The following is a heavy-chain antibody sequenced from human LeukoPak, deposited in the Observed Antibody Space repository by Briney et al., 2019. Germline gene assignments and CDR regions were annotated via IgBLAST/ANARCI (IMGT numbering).Heavy chain of an antibody. Sequence: GASVKVSCKASGYTFTNYYMLWVRQAPGQGLEWMGWINPNSGATHYAQNFQGRVTMTGDTSISTGYMELSRLRSDDTATYYCARVTISNNWNMDIWGQGTMVTVSS. V-gene: IGHV1-2*02. D-gene: IGHD1-1*01. CDR1: GYTFTNYY. CDR3: ARVTISNNWNMDI. J-gene: IGHJ3*02. CDR2: INPNSGAT.